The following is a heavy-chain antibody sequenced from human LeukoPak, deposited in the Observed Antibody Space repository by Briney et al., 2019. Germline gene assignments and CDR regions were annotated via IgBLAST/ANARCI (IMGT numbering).Heavy chain of an antibody. J-gene: IGHJ4*02. Sequence: GESLRLSCAASGFTFSSYWMSWVRQAPGKGLEWVANIKQDGSEKYYVDSVRGRFTISRDNAKNSLYLQMNSLRAEDTAVYYCARVYYDSSGNYWGQGTLVTVSS. CDR3: ARVYYDSSGNY. CDR2: IKQDGSEK. V-gene: IGHV3-7*01. CDR1: GFTFSSYW. D-gene: IGHD3-22*01.